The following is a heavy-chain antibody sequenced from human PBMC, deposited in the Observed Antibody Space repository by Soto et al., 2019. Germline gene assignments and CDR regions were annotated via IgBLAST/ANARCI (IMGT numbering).Heavy chain of an antibody. D-gene: IGHD5-12*01. V-gene: IGHV1-46*01. Sequence: QVQLVQSGAEVKKPGASVKVSCKASGYTFTSYYMHWVRQAPGQGLEWMGIINPSGGSTSYAQKFQGRVTMTRDTSTSTVYMELSSLRSEDTAVYYCARGSRRWLQLRVYYYGMDVWGQGTTVTVSS. CDR2: INPSGGST. CDR1: GYTFTSYY. J-gene: IGHJ6*02. CDR3: ARGSRRWLQLRVYYYGMDV.